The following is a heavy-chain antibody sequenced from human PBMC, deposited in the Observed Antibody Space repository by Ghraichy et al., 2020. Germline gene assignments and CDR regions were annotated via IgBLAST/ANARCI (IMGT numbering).Heavy chain of an antibody. CDR2: ISRKGRDT. D-gene: IGHD6-25*01. CDR3: VREGQELGKSGFDL. J-gene: IGHJ5*02. V-gene: IGHV3-11*06. Sequence: GGSLRLSCGTSGFRFRDHYMSWVRQAPGKGLEWVSLISRKGRDTNYADSVRGRFTISRDNAKNSLYLQLNTLRGEDTAVYYCVREGQELGKSGFDLWGQGTPVTVPS. CDR1: GFRFRDHY.